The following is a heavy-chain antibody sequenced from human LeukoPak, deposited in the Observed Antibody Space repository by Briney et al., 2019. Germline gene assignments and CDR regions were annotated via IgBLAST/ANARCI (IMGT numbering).Heavy chain of an antibody. V-gene: IGHV4-61*02. CDR1: GGSISSGTYY. CDR3: AGLADSVGATMYTSNV. D-gene: IGHD1-26*01. CDR2: IYGSGST. Sequence: SQTLSLTCTVSGGSISSGTYYWSWIRQPAGKELEWIGRIYGSGSTNYNPSLKSRVTISLDTSKNHFSLKLSSVTAADTAVYYCAGLADSVGATMYTSNVWGQGTMVTVSS. J-gene: IGHJ3*01.